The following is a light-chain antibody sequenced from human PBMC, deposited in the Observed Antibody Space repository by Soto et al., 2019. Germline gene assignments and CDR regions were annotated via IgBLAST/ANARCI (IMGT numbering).Light chain of an antibody. J-gene: IGKJ5*01. CDR1: QSVSNNY. V-gene: IGKV3-11*01. Sequence: EIVLTQSPGTLSLSPGERATLSCRASQSVSNNYLAWYQQKPGQAPRLLIYGASNRPTGIPARFSGSGSGTDFTLTIGSLEPEDFAVYYCQQRSDWPITFGQGTRLETK. CDR3: QQRSDWPIT. CDR2: GAS.